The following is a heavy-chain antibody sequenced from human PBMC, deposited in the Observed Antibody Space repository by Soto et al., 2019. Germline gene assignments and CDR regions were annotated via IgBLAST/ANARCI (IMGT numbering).Heavy chain of an antibody. D-gene: IGHD1-26*01. CDR1: GITFRNYG. CDR2: IWYDGSNR. Sequence: QVQLVESGGGVVQPGTSLRLSCEVSGITFRNYGMQWVRQAPGKGLEWVAIIWYDGSNRYYADSVKGRFTISRDNSKNTLYLQMDSLRAEDTAVYYCARDWERYFDYWGQGTLVTVSS. J-gene: IGHJ4*02. V-gene: IGHV3-33*01. CDR3: ARDWERYFDY.